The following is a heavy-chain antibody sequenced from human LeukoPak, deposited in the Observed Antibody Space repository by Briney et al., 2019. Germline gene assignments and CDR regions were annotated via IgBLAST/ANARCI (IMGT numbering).Heavy chain of an antibody. CDR1: GFTFSSYG. CDR2: IRYDGSNK. V-gene: IGHV3-30*02. CDR3: AKTSVSFAPLGYWYFDL. J-gene: IGHJ2*01. Sequence: PGGSLRLSCAASGFTFSSYGMHWVRQAPGKGLEWVAFIRYDGSNKYYADSVKGRFTISRDNSKNTLYLQMNSLRAEDTALYYCAKTSVSFAPLGYWYFDLWGRGTLVAVSS. D-gene: IGHD5/OR15-5a*01.